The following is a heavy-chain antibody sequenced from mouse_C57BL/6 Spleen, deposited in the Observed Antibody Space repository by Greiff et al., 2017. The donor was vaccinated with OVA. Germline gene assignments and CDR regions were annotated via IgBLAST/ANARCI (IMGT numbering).Heavy chain of an antibody. CDR1: GYTFTDYE. J-gene: IGHJ3*01. CDR2: IDPETGGT. CDR3: TRRDYGSSSFAY. D-gene: IGHD1-1*01. Sequence: QVQLKESGAELVRPGVSVTLSCKASGYTFTDYEMHWVKQTPVHGLEWIGAIDPETGGTAYNQKFKGKAILTADKSSSTAYMELRSLTSEDSAVYYCTRRDYGSSSFAYWGQGTLVTVSA. V-gene: IGHV1-15*01.